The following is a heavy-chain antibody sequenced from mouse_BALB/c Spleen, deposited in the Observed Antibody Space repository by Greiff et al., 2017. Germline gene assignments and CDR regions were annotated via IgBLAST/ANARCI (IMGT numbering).Heavy chain of an antibody. CDR3: ARWLLRAMDY. CDR1: GFTFSSFG. D-gene: IGHD2-3*01. Sequence: EVNLVESGGGLVQPGGSRKLSCAASGFTFSSFGMHWVRQAPEKGLEWVAYISSGSSTIYYADTVKGRFTISRDNPKNTLFLQMTSLRSEDTAMYYCARWLLRAMDYWGQGTSVTVSS. J-gene: IGHJ4*01. V-gene: IGHV5-17*02. CDR2: ISSGSSTI.